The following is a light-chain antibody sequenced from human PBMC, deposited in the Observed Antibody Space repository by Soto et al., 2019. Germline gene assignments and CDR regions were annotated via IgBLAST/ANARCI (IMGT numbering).Light chain of an antibody. CDR3: LVIFTGVGEV. V-gene: IGLV7-46*01. CDR1: TGAVTSGHW. J-gene: IGLJ1*01. CDR2: DTS. Sequence: QAVVTQEPSLTVYPGGTVTLTCGSSTGAVTSGHWHHWFQQKPGQAPRTLIYDTSNKHSWTPARFSGSLLGGKAALTLSGAQPEDEADYYCLVIFTGVGEVFGTGTKLTVL.